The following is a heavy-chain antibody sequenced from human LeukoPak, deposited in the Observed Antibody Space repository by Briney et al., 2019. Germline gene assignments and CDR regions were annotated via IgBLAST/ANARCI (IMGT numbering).Heavy chain of an antibody. CDR3: ARHTLGVADTPTSDWFDP. V-gene: IGHV1-46*01. Sequence: GASVKVSCKASGYTFTSYYMHWVRQAPGQGLEWMGIINPSGGSTSYAQKFQGRVTMTRDTSTSTVYMELSSLRSEDTAVYYCARHTLGVADTPTSDWFDPWGQGTLVTVSS. CDR1: GYTFTSYY. D-gene: IGHD2-15*01. J-gene: IGHJ5*02. CDR2: INPSGGST.